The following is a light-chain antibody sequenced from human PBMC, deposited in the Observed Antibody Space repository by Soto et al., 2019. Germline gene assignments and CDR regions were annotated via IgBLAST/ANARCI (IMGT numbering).Light chain of an antibody. J-gene: IGKJ1*01. Sequence: DIVLTQSPGTLSLSPGERATLSCRASQSVSSSYLAWYQQKPGQAPRLLIYGATTRATGVPARFSGSGSGTDFTLTISGLRSEDFAVYHCQQYDKCPRTFGQGTKVDIK. CDR3: QQYDKCPRT. CDR2: GAT. V-gene: IGKV3-20*01. CDR1: QSVSSSY.